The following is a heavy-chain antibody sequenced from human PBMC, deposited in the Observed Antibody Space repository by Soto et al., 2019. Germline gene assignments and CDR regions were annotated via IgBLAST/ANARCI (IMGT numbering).Heavy chain of an antibody. CDR2: ISSNGGST. J-gene: IGHJ6*03. Sequence: GGSLRLSCAASGFTFSSYAMHWVRQAPGKGLEYVSAISSNGGSTYYANSVKGRFTISRDNSKNTLYLQMGSLRAEDMAVYYCARVGTYGDYGGDYYYHYMDVWGKGTTVTVSS. CDR3: ARVGTYGDYGGDYYYHYMDV. V-gene: IGHV3-64*01. CDR1: GFTFSSYA. D-gene: IGHD4-17*01.